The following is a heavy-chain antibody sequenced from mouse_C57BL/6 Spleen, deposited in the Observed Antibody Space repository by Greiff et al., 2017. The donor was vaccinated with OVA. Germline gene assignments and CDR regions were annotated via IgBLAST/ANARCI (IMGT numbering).Heavy chain of an antibody. Sequence: VQLKESGPGLVQPSQSLSITCTVSGFSLTSYGVHWVRQSPGKGLEWLGVIWRGGSTAYNAAFMSRLSITKDNSKSQVFFKMNSLQADDTAIYYCAKGATVVATPYAMDYWGQGTSVTVSS. J-gene: IGHJ4*01. V-gene: IGHV2-5*01. CDR2: IWRGGST. D-gene: IGHD1-1*01. CDR1: GFSLTSYG. CDR3: AKGATVVATPYAMDY.